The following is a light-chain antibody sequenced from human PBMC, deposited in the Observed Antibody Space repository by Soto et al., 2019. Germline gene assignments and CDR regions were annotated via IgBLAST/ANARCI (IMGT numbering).Light chain of an antibody. CDR1: QNIDYN. CDR3: LQYHNLWA. CDR2: RAS. V-gene: IGKV3-15*01. Sequence: ILMTQSPATVSVSPGESATLSCRARQNIDYNVAWYQHSPGQAPRLLIYRASTRAPGVPARFSGSGSGTEVTLTISSLQPEDFTVYSCLQYHNLWAFGQGTKVEI. J-gene: IGKJ1*01.